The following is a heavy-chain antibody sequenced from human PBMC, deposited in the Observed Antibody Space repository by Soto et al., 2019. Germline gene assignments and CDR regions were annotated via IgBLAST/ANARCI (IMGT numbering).Heavy chain of an antibody. Sequence: EVHLSESGGGVVQPGGSLRLSCVVSGFTFSDYAMDWVRQAPGKGLEWVSEISATGGTTNYADSVKGRYTISRDNSNSALYLQLTNLRAEDTAMFYCAKASSAWYGRKNYYFDSWGQGALVTVSS. CDR3: AKASSAWYGRKNYYFDS. CDR2: ISATGGTT. V-gene: IGHV3-23*01. CDR1: GFTFSDYA. J-gene: IGHJ4*02. D-gene: IGHD6-19*01.